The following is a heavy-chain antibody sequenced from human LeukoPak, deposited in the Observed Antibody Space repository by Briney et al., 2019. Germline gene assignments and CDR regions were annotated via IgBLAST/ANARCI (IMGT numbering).Heavy chain of an antibody. V-gene: IGHV3-21*01. CDR1: VVTFSGYS. CDR3: ALDRRAFDI. J-gene: IGHJ3*02. CDR2: ISSSSSYI. Sequence: GGSLRLSCVASVVTFSGYSMKWVRQAPGKGLERVSSISSSSSYICYADSVKGRFTNTRDNAKNSLYLQMNSLRAEDTALYYCALDRRAFDIWGQGTMVTVSS. D-gene: IGHD1-1*01.